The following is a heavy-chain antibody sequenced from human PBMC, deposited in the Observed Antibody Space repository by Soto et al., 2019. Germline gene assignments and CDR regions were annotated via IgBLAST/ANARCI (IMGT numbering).Heavy chain of an antibody. CDR3: ARGEDCSSASCYGYGWYNWFDP. CDR1: GGSFSGYY. Sequence: SETLSLTCAVYGGSFSGYYWSWIRQPPGKGLEWIGEINHSGSTNYNPSLKSRVTITVDTSKNQFSLKLSSVTAADTAVYYCARGEDCSSASCYGYGWYNWFDPWGQGTLVTVSS. D-gene: IGHD2-2*01. V-gene: IGHV4-34*01. CDR2: INHSGST. J-gene: IGHJ5*02.